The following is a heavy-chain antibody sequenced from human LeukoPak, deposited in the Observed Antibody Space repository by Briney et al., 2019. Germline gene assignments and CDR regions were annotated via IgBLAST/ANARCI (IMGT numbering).Heavy chain of an antibody. CDR3: ARHQYYYDSSGNYGWFDS. Sequence: KVGESLKISCKCSGFNFNAYWIAWVRQTPGKGLEWMGISHPINSDTKYSPSFQGQVTISADKSSSTAYLQWNSLKASDTAMYYWARHQYYYDSSGNYGWFDSWGEGTLVTASS. CDR2: SHPINSDT. J-gene: IGHJ5*01. V-gene: IGHV5-51*01. CDR1: GFNFNAYW. D-gene: IGHD3-22*01.